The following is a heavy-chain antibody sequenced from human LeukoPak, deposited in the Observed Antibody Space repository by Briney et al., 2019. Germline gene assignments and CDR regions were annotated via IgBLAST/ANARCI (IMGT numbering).Heavy chain of an antibody. J-gene: IGHJ5*02. V-gene: IGHV5-51*01. CDR1: GYSFTSYW. CDR3: ARHQYYYDSSGLNWFDP. Sequence: GESLKISCKGSGYSFTSYWIAWVRQMPGKGLEWMGIIYPGDSDTRYSPSFQGQVTISADKSISTAYLQWSSLKASDTAMYYCARHQYYYDSSGLNWFDPWGQGTLVTVSS. CDR2: IYPGDSDT. D-gene: IGHD3-22*01.